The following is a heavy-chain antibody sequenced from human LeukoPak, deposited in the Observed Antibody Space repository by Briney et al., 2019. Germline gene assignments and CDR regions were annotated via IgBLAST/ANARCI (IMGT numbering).Heavy chain of an antibody. D-gene: IGHD6-13*01. CDR3: ARGAAATSNFDY. CDR1: GGTFSSYA. J-gene: IGHJ4*02. V-gene: IGHV1-69*01. CDR2: IIPIFGTA. Sequence: GSSVKVSCKASGGTFSSYAISWVPQAPGQGLEWMGGIIPIFGTANYAQKFQGRVTITADESTSTACMELSSLRSEDTAVYYCARGAAATSNFDYWGQGTLVTVSS.